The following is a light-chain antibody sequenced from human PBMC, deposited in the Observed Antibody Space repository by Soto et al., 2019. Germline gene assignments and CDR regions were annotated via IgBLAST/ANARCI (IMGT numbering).Light chain of an antibody. CDR3: QQYNNWPPRVT. CDR2: GAS. Sequence: EIVMTQSPATLSVSPGERATLSCRASQSVGSNLAWYQQKPGQGPRLLIFGASTRATGIPARFSGSGPGTEFTLTISSLQSEDFAVYYCQQYNNWPPRVTFGQGTRLEIK. V-gene: IGKV3-15*01. CDR1: QSVGSN. J-gene: IGKJ5*01.